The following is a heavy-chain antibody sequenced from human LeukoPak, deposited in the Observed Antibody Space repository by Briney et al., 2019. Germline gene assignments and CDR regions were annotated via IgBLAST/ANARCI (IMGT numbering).Heavy chain of an antibody. J-gene: IGHJ5*02. CDR3: AAEGQYDFWSGTLYNWFNP. CDR1: GGSFSGYY. D-gene: IGHD3-3*01. Sequence: SETLSLTCAVYGGSFSGYYWSWIRQPPGKGLEWIGEINHSGSTNYNPSLKSRVTISVDTSKNQFSLKLSSVTAADTAVYYCAAEGQYDFWSGTLYNWFNPWGQGTLVTVSS. CDR2: INHSGST. V-gene: IGHV4-34*01.